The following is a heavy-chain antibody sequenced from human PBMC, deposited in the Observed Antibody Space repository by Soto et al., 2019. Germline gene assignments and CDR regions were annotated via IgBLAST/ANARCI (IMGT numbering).Heavy chain of an antibody. J-gene: IGHJ4*02. CDR3: AKDFRPYYDFWSGYKYYFDY. CDR2: ISGSGGST. CDR1: GFTFSSYA. Sequence: GGSLRLSCAASGFTFSSYAMSWVRQAPGKGLEWVSAISGSGGSTYYADSVKGRFTISRDNSKNTLYLQMNSLRAEDTAVYYCAKDFRPYYDFWSGYKYYFDYWGQGTLVTVSS. V-gene: IGHV3-23*01. D-gene: IGHD3-3*01.